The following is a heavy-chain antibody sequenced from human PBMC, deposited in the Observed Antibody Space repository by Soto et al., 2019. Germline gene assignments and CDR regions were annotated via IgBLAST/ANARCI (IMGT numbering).Heavy chain of an antibody. D-gene: IGHD6-13*01. J-gene: IGHJ4*02. Sequence: SVKVSGKASGGTFSSYAISWVRQAPGQGLEWMGGIIPIFGTANYAQKFQGRVTITADESTSTAYMELSSLRSEDTAVYYCASTYRSSWYRAGLDYWGQGTLVTVSS. CDR2: IIPIFGTA. CDR1: GGTFSSYA. V-gene: IGHV1-69*13. CDR3: ASTYRSSWYRAGLDY.